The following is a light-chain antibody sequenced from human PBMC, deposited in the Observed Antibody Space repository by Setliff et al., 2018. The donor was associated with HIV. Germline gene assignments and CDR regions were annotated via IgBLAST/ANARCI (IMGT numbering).Light chain of an antibody. J-gene: IGLJ1*01. CDR2: DVS. V-gene: IGLV2-14*03. CDR3: SSYTSSSTPYV. Sequence: QSALAQPASVPGSPGQSITISCTGTSSDVGGYNYVSWYQQHPGKGPKVMIYDVSNRPSGVSNRFSGSKSGNTASLTISGLQAEDEADYYCSSYTSSSTPYVFGTGTKVTVL. CDR1: SSDVGGYNY.